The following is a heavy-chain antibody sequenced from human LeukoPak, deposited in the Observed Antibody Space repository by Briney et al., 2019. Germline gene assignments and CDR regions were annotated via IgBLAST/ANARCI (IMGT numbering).Heavy chain of an antibody. V-gene: IGHV2-5*01. CDR3: AHSRSITMVRGLTINSLDFDY. J-gene: IGHJ4*02. D-gene: IGHD3-10*01. CDR1: GFSLSTSGGG. CDR2: IYWNDDK. Sequence: SGPTLGKPTQTLTLTCTFSGFSLSTSGGGGGWIRQTPGKALERLALIYWNDDKRYSPSLKSRLTITKDTSKNQVVMTMTNMDPVDTATYYCAHSRSITMVRGLTINSLDFDYWGQGTLV.